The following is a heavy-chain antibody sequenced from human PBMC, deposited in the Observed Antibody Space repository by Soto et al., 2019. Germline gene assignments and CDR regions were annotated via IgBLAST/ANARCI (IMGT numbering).Heavy chain of an antibody. CDR2: INPSGGST. J-gene: IGHJ4*02. V-gene: IGHV1-46*01. CDR3: ARDTPMNDYGDYGVFDY. Sequence: ASVKVSCKASGYTFTSYYMHWVRQAPGQGLEWMGIINPSGGSTSYAQKFQGRVTMTRDTSTSTVYMELSSLRSEDTAVYYCARDTPMNDYGDYGVFDYWGQGTLVTVSS. CDR1: GYTFTSYY. D-gene: IGHD4-17*01.